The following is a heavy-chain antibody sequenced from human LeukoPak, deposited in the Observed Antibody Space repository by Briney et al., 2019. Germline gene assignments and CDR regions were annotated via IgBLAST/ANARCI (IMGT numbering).Heavy chain of an antibody. D-gene: IGHD3-3*01. V-gene: IGHV3-23*01. CDR3: ASGPPFLKYFEY. Sequence: GGSLRLSCAASGFTFSTYVMNWFRQAPGEGLEWVSTISVGAEYIFYADSVKGRFTISRDDSNNALYLQMHSLRAEDTALYYCASGPPFLKYFEYWGQGTLVTVSS. CDR2: ISVGAEYI. CDR1: GFTFSTYV. J-gene: IGHJ4*02.